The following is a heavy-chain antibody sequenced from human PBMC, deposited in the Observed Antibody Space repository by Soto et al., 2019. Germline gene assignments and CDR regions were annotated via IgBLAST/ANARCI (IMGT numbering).Heavy chain of an antibody. CDR3: ARLDCGGDCYSGNYYYGMDV. V-gene: IGHV1-69*12. CDR1: GGTFSSYA. CDR2: IIPIFGTA. Sequence: QVQLVQSGAEVKKPGSSVKVSCKASGGTFSSYAISWVRQVPGQGLEWMGGIIPIFGTANYAQKFQGRVTITADESTSTAYMELSSLRSEDTAVYYCARLDCGGDCYSGNYYYGMDVWGQGTTVSVSS. J-gene: IGHJ6*02. D-gene: IGHD2-21*02.